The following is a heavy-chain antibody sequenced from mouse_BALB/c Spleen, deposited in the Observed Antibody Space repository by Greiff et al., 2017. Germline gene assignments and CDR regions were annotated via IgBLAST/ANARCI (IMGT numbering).Heavy chain of an antibody. CDR3: ARDGYYQFAY. CDR2: IRNKANGYTT. Sequence: EVHLVESGGGLVQPGGSLRLSCAPSGFTFTDYYMSWVRQPPGKALEWLGFIRNKANGYTTEYSASVKGRFTISRDNSQSILYLQMNTLRAEDSATYYCARDGYYQFAYWGQGTLVTVSA. D-gene: IGHD2-3*01. CDR1: GFTFTDYY. J-gene: IGHJ3*01. V-gene: IGHV7-3*02.